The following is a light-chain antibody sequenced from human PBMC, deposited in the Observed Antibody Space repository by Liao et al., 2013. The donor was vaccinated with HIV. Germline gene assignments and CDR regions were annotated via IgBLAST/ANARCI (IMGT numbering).Light chain of an antibody. CDR1: KLGDEY. Sequence: SYELTQPPSVSVSPGQTASITCSGDKLGDEYASWYQQKPGQSPVLVIYQDTRRPSGIPERFSGSSSGTTVTLTISGVQAEDEADYYCQSADSSGTHWVFGGGTDLTVL. CDR2: QDT. CDR3: QSADSSGTHWV. V-gene: IGLV3-25*03. J-gene: IGLJ3*02.